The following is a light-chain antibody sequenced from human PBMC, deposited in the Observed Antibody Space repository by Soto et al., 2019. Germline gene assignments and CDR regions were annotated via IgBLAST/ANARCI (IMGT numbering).Light chain of an antibody. CDR3: QQRKDWPIT. J-gene: IGKJ5*01. Sequence: EIVLTQSPASLSLSPGERATLSCRASQSISRYLAWYQQKPGQAPRLLIYDASSRATGIPARFSGSGSGTDFTLTISSIDSEDFAVYHYQQRKDWPITFGQGTRLEIK. V-gene: IGKV3-11*01. CDR2: DAS. CDR1: QSISRY.